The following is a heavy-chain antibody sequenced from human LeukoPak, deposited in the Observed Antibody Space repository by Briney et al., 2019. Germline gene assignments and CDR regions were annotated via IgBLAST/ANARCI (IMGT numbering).Heavy chain of an antibody. D-gene: IGHD6-19*01. V-gene: IGHV3-23*01. CDR2: INGGGGDR. CDR3: GKAEAGTYYFDY. Sequence: GSLRLSCAASGFIFRNYAMRWVRRAPGKGLEWVSAINGGGGDRFYADSVKGRFTISRDNSKNTLYLQMSSLRVEDTAVYYCGKAEAGTYYFDYWGQGTLVTVSS. J-gene: IGHJ4*02. CDR1: GFIFRNYA.